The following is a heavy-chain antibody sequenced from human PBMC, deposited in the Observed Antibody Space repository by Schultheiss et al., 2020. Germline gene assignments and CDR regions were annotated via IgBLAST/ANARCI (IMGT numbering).Heavy chain of an antibody. CDR1: GGSISSYY. D-gene: IGHD2-15*01. V-gene: IGHV4-59*08. CDR2: IYYSGST. J-gene: IGHJ5*02. Sequence: SETLSLTCTVSGGSISSYYWGWIRQPPGKGLEWIGYIYYSGSTNYNPSLKSRVTISVDTSKNQFSLKLSSVTAADTAVYYCARGVIRGYCSGGSCYGHWFDPWGQGTLVTVSS. CDR3: ARGVIRGYCSGGSCYGHWFDP.